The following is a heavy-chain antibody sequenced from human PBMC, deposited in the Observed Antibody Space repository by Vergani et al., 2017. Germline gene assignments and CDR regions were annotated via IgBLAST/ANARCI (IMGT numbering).Heavy chain of an antibody. Sequence: QVQLVESGGGVVQPGRSLRLSCAASGFTFSSYAMHWVRQAPGKGLEWVAVISYDGSNKYYADSVKGRFTISRDNSKNTLYLQMNSLRAEDTAVYYCAAGTGGLWFHRDAFDIWGQGTMVTVSS. D-gene: IGHD3-10*01. CDR2: ISYDGSNK. J-gene: IGHJ3*02. CDR3: AAGTGGLWFHRDAFDI. CDR1: GFTFSSYA. V-gene: IGHV3-30*04.